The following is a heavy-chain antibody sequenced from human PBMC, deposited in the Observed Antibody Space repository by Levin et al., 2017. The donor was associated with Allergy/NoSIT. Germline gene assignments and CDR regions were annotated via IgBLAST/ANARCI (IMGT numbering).Heavy chain of an antibody. CDR3: ARGRYDILTGYFKYYYYGMDV. D-gene: IGHD3-9*01. V-gene: IGHV3-30*04. CDR2: ISYDGSNK. CDR1: GFTFSSYA. Sequence: GGSLRLSCAASGFTFSSYAMHWVRQAPGKGLEWVAVISYDGSNKYYADSVKGRFTISRDNSKNTLYLQMNSLRAEDTAVYYCARGRYDILTGYFKYYYYGMDVWGQGTTVTVSS. J-gene: IGHJ6*02.